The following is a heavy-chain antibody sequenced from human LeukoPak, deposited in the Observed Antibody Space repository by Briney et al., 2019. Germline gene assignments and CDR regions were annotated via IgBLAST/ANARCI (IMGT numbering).Heavy chain of an antibody. V-gene: IGHV1-2*06. CDR2: INPNSGGT. CDR3: ARDFMGSYEY. Sequence: ASVKVSCKAARYSFTGYEIDWVRQSPGQGLEWMGRINPNSGGTNYAQKFQGRVTMTRDTSISTVYMELSRPTSDDTAVYYCARDFMGSYEYWGQGTLVTVSS. J-gene: IGHJ4*02. CDR1: RYSFTGYE. D-gene: IGHD3-10*01.